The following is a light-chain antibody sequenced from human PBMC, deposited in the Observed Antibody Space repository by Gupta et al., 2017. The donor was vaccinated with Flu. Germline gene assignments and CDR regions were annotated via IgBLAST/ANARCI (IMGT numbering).Light chain of an antibody. Sequence: QSALTQPPSASGSPGQSLTISCTGTSSDVGAYNYVSWYQQHPGKAPKLMIYEVNKRPAGVPDRFSGSKSGDTASLTVSGRQEEDEADYYCCSNAGNDIYIFGTGTKVTVL. J-gene: IGLJ1*01. CDR2: EVN. V-gene: IGLV2-8*01. CDR3: CSNAGNDIYI. CDR1: SSDVGAYNY.